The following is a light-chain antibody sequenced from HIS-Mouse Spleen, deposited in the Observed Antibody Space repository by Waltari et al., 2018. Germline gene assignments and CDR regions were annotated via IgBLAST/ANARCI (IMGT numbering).Light chain of an antibody. J-gene: IGLJ2*01. CDR3: AAWDDSLSGV. V-gene: IGLV1-47*01. CDR2: RNN. Sequence: QSVLTQPPSASGTPGQRVTISCSGSSANIGSNYVYGYQQLPGTAPKLLIYRNNPRPSGVPDRFSGSKSGTSASLAISGLRSEDEADYYCAAWDDSLSGVFGGGTKLTVL. CDR1: SANIGSNY.